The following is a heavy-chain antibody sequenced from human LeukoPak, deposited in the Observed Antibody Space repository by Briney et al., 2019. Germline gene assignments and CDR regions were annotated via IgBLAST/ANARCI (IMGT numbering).Heavy chain of an antibody. J-gene: IGHJ4*02. V-gene: IGHV1-46*01. CDR3: ARDNRPTVVTLRVRGGDRSGYDY. CDR2: INPSGGST. D-gene: IGHD4-23*01. Sequence: ASVKVSCKASGYTFTSYYMHWVRQAPGQGLEWMGIINPSGGSTSYAQKFQGRVTMTRDMSTSTVYMELSSLRSEDTAVYYCARDNRPTVVTLRVRGGDRSGYDYWGQGTLVTVSS. CDR1: GYTFTSYY.